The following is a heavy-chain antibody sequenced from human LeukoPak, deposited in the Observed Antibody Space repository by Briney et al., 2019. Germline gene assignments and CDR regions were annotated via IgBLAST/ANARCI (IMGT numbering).Heavy chain of an antibody. CDR2: ISSSSSTI. Sequence: GGSLRLSCAASGFTFSNAWMSWVRQAPGKGLEWVSYISSSSSTIYYADSVKGRFTISRDNAKNSLYLQMNSLRAEDTAVYYCAREEWLFPDAFDIWGQGTMVTVSS. CDR1: GFTFSNAW. D-gene: IGHD3-3*01. V-gene: IGHV3-48*01. CDR3: AREEWLFPDAFDI. J-gene: IGHJ3*02.